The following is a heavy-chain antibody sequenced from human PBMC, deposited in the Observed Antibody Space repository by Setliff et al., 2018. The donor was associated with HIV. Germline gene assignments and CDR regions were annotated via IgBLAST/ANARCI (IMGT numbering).Heavy chain of an antibody. CDR3: ARLSGDYYYFDY. J-gene: IGHJ4*02. CDR2: IYSSGST. D-gene: IGHD2-21*02. Sequence: PSETLSLTCTVSGGSISSYYWSWIRQPPGKGLEWLGHIYSSGSTNYNPSLKSRVTISLDTSKNQFSLKLTSVTAADTAVYYWARLSGDYYYFDYWGQGTLVTVSS. CDR1: GGSISSYY. V-gene: IGHV4-4*09.